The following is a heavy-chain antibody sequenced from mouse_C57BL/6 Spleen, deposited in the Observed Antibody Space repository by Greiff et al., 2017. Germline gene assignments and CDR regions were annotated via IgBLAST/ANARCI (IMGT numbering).Heavy chain of an antibody. Sequence: QVQLQQPGAELVKPGASVKLSCKASGYTFTSYWMHWVKQRPGQGLEWIGMIHPNSGSTNYNEKFKSKATLTVDKSSSTAYMQLSSLTSEDSAVYYCARSPGNYEGYYFDYWGQGTTLTVSS. D-gene: IGHD2-1*01. CDR3: ARSPGNYEGYYFDY. CDR2: IHPNSGST. CDR1: GYTFTSYW. J-gene: IGHJ2*01. V-gene: IGHV1-64*01.